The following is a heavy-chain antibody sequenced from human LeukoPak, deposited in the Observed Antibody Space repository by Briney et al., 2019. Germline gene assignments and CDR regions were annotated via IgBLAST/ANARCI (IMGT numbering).Heavy chain of an antibody. CDR1: GFTFSNYG. D-gene: IGHD3-10*01. CDR3: AGNYGPYYFDY. Sequence: GRSLRLSCAASGFTFSNYGMHWVRQAPGKGLEWVAVIWYDGSNKYYADSVKGRFTISRDNSKNTLYLQMNSLRAEDTAVYYCAGNYGPYYFDYWGQGTLVTVSS. V-gene: IGHV3-33*08. J-gene: IGHJ4*02. CDR2: IWYDGSNK.